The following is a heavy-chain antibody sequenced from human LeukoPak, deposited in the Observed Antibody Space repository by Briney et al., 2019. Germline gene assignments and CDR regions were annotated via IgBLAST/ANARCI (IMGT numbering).Heavy chain of an antibody. CDR1: GGPFSGYY. CDR3: ARGRVGAIGFDP. J-gene: IGHJ5*02. Sequence: SETLSLTCAVYGGPFSGYYWSWSRQPPGKGLEWIGEINHSGSTNYNPSLKSRITISIDTSKNQFSLKVRSVTAADTAVYYCARGRVGAIGFDPWGQGTLVSVSS. D-gene: IGHD1-26*01. V-gene: IGHV4-34*01. CDR2: INHSGST.